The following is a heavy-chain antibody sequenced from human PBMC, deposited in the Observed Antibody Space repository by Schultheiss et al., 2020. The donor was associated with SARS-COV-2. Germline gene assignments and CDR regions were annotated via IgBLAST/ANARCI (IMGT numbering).Heavy chain of an antibody. V-gene: IGHV4-59*08. D-gene: IGHD2-21*02. Sequence: SETLSLTCAVYGGSFSGYYWGWIRQPPGKGLEWIGYIYYSGSTNYNPSLKSRVTLSVDTSKNQFSLKLSSVTAADTAVYYCARVVTNAFDIWGQGTMVTVSS. CDR1: GGSFSGYY. J-gene: IGHJ3*02. CDR2: IYYSGST. CDR3: ARVVTNAFDI.